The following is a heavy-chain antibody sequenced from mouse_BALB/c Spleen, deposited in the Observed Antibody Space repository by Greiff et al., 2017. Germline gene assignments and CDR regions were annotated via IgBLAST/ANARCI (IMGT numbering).Heavy chain of an antibody. Sequence: QVQLKESGAELVRPGSSVKISCKASGYAFSSYWMNWVKQRPGQGLEWIGQIYPGDGDTNYNGKFKGKATLTADKSSSTAYMQLSSLTSEDSAVYFCARRWDGYYFDYWGQGTTLTVSS. V-gene: IGHV1-80*01. CDR1: GYAFSSYW. D-gene: IGHD4-1*01. J-gene: IGHJ2*01. CDR3: ARRWDGYYFDY. CDR2: IYPGDGDT.